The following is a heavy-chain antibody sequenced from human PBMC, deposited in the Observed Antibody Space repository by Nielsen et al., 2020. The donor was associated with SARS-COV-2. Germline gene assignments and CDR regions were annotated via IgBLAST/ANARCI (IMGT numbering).Heavy chain of an antibody. Sequence: VRQMPGKGLEWMGRIIPILGIANYAQKFQGRVTITADKSTSTAYMELSSLRSEDTAVYYCARDFGYYYGSGSYYNVVLDYWGQGTLVTVSS. J-gene: IGHJ4*02. CDR2: IIPILGIA. D-gene: IGHD3-10*01. V-gene: IGHV1-69*04. CDR3: ARDFGYYYGSGSYYNVVLDY.